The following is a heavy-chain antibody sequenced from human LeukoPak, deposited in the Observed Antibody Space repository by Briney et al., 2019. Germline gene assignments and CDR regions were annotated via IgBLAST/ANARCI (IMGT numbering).Heavy chain of an antibody. CDR2: ISGSGGST. J-gene: IGHJ6*02. CDR1: GFTFSNYA. D-gene: IGHD2-2*01. Sequence: PGGSLRLSCAASGFTFSNYAMSWVRQAPGKGLEWVSAISGSGGSTYYADSVKGRFTISRDNSKNTLYLQMNSLRAEDTAVYYCAKDGVPAALPPYYYYGMDVWGQGTTVTVSS. CDR3: AKDGVPAALPPYYYYGMDV. V-gene: IGHV3-23*01.